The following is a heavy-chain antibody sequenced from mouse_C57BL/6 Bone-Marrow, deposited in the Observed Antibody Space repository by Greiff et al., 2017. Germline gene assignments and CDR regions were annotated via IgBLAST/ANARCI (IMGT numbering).Heavy chain of an antibody. D-gene: IGHD1-1*01. V-gene: IGHV1-19*01. J-gene: IGHJ4*01. CDR1: GYTFTDYY. Sequence: VHVKLSGPVLVKPGASVKMSCKASGYTFTDYYMNWVKQSHGKSLEWIGVINPYNGGTSYNQKFKGKATLTVDKSSSTAYMELNSLTSEDSAVYYCARSSYGAMDYWGQGTSDTVSS. CDR3: ARSSYGAMDY. CDR2: INPYNGGT.